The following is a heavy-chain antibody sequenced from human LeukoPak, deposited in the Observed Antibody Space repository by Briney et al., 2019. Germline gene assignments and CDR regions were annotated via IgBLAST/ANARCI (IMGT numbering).Heavy chain of an antibody. V-gene: IGHV1-3*01. CDR2: DNAGNGNT. CDR1: GYTFTSYI. J-gene: IGHJ4*02. D-gene: IGHD3-22*01. CDR3: ATEGY. Sequence: ASVKVSCKASGYTFTSYIMHWVRQAPGQRLEWMGWDNAGNGNTKYSQKFQGRVTMTNDISASTAYMELSSLRSENTALYYCATEGYWGQGTLVTVSS.